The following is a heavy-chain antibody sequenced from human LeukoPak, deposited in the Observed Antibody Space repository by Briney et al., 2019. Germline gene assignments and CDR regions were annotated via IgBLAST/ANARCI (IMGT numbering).Heavy chain of an antibody. Sequence: PSETPSLTCTVSGGSISSYYWSWIRQPPGKGLEWIGYIYYSGSTNYNPSLKSRVTISVDASKNQFSLKLSSVTAADTAVYYCAREGGSSSWYFDYWGQGTLVTVSS. V-gene: IGHV4-59*01. CDR3: AREGGSSSWYFDY. J-gene: IGHJ4*02. CDR1: GGSISSYY. D-gene: IGHD6-13*01. CDR2: IYYSGST.